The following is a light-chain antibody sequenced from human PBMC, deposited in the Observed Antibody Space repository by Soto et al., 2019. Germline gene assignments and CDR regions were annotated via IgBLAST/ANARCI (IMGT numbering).Light chain of an antibody. V-gene: IGKV1-5*01. J-gene: IGKJ4*01. Sequence: DIQMTQSPSTLSASVGDRVTITCRASQSISSWVDWYQQKPGKAPKLLIYDASSLESGVPSRFSGSGSGTEVTLANSSLQPDEFATYYCQQYNSDLLTFSGGTNGEIE. CDR1: QSISSW. CDR2: DAS. CDR3: QQYNSDLLT.